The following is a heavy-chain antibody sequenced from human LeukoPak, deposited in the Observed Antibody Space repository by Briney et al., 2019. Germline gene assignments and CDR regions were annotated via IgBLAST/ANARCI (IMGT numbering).Heavy chain of an antibody. CDR2: ISAYNGNT. J-gene: IGHJ4*02. CDR1: GYSFTSFG. Sequence: GASVKVSCKASGYSFTSFGMSWVRQAPGQGLEWMGWISAYNGNTNYAQKLQGRVTMTTDTSTSTAYMELRSLRSDDTAVYYCAGTLEVDKAMVTGWGDYWGREPLVTVSS. CDR3: AGTLEVDKAMVTGWGDY. D-gene: IGHD5-18*01. V-gene: IGHV1-18*01.